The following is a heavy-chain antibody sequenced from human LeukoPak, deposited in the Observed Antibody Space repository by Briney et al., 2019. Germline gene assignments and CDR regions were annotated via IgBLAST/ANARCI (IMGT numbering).Heavy chain of an antibody. Sequence: PSETLSLTCTVSGGSLSSRSHYWGWLRPPPGNGLEWIGSIYYSGSTYYNPSLKSRVTISVDTSKNQFSLKLSSVTAADTAVYYCASPGSYYYGFGGFDYWGQGTLVTVSS. J-gene: IGHJ4*02. V-gene: IGHV4-39*01. CDR2: IYYSGST. CDR3: ASPGSYYYGFGGFDY. D-gene: IGHD3-10*01. CDR1: GGSLSSRSHY.